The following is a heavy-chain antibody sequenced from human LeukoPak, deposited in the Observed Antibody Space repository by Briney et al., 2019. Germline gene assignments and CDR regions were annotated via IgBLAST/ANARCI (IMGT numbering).Heavy chain of an antibody. J-gene: IGHJ6*03. Sequence: PGGSLRLSCAASGFTFSSYAMHWVRQAPGKGLEWVAFIRYDGSNKYYADSVKGRFTISRDNSKNTLYLQMNSLRAEDTAVYYCAKAPRYHPPGTVVVPAAFHYYYYYMDVWGKGTTVTVSS. CDR3: AKAPRYHPPGTVVVPAAFHYYYYYMDV. D-gene: IGHD2-2*01. CDR2: IRYDGSNK. V-gene: IGHV3-30*02. CDR1: GFTFSSYA.